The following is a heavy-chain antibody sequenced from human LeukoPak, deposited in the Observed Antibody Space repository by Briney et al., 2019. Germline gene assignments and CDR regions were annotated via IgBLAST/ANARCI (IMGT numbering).Heavy chain of an antibody. CDR2: IYPGDSDT. J-gene: IGHJ4*02. CDR1: GYSFTSYW. Sequence: GESLKISCKGSGYSFTSYWIGWVRQMPGKGLEWMGIIYPGDSDTRYSPSFQGQVTISADKSISTAYLQWSSLKASDTVMYYCARHRPEDYYDSSGYSDYWGQGTLVTVSS. V-gene: IGHV5-51*01. CDR3: ARHRPEDYYDSSGYSDY. D-gene: IGHD3-22*01.